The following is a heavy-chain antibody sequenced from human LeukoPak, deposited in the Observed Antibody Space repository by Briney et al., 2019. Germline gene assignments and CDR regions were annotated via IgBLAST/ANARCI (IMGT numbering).Heavy chain of an antibody. Sequence: ASVKVSCKASGYTFTNNYMHWVRQAPGQGLEWMGIINPSGDNTWYVQKFQGRVTLTRDMATSTDYMEVSSLSSEDTAVYYCARDNSLGDSAWWFDPWGQGTLVTVSS. CDR1: GYTFTNNY. J-gene: IGHJ5*02. CDR3: ARDNSLGDSAWWFDP. V-gene: IGHV1-46*01. D-gene: IGHD5-12*01. CDR2: INPSGDNT.